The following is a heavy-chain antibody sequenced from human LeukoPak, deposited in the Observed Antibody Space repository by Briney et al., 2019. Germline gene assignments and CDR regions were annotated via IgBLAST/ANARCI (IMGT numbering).Heavy chain of an antibody. CDR1: GFTFSSYE. CDR2: ISSSGSTI. CDR3: ASPSDYFDY. Sequence: GGSLRLSCAAPGFTFSSYEMNWVRQAPGKGLEWVSYISSSGSTIYYADSVKGRFTISRDNAKNSLYLQMNSLRAEDTAVYYCASPSDYFDYWGQGTLVTVSS. J-gene: IGHJ4*02. V-gene: IGHV3-48*03.